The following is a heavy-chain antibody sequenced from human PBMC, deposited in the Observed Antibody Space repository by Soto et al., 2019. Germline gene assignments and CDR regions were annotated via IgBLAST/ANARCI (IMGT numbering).Heavy chain of an antibody. D-gene: IGHD1-20*01. CDR1: GYSFTSYW. CDR3: ARHLDNWHPKDGYYYYYGMDV. CDR2: IYPGDSDT. J-gene: IGHJ6*02. V-gene: IGHV5-51*01. Sequence: GESLKISCKGSGYSFTSYWIGWVRQMPGKGLEWMGIIYPGDSDTRYSPSFQGQVTISADKSISTAYLQWSSLKASDTAMYYCARHLDNWHPKDGYYYYYGMDVWGQGTRVTVSS.